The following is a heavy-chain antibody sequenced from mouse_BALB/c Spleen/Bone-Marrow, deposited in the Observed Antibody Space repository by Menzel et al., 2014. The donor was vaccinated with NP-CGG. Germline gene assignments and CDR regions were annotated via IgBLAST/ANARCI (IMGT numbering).Heavy chain of an antibody. V-gene: IGHV14-3*02. D-gene: IGHD1-1*01. CDR3: ARYYYGSSLFDY. Sequence: EVQLQQSGAELVKPGASVKLSCTASGFNIKDTYMHWVKQRPEQGLEWIGRIDPANGNTKYDPKFQGKATITADTSSNTAYLQLGSLTSEDTAVYYCARYYYGSSLFDYWGQGTTLTVSS. CDR1: GFNIKDTY. J-gene: IGHJ2*01. CDR2: IDPANGNT.